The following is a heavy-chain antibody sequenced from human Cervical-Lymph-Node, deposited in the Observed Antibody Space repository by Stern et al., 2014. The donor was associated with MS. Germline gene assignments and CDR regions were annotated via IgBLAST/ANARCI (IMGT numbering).Heavy chain of an antibody. CDR1: GYAFTNYD. V-gene: IGHV1-8*01. D-gene: IGHD3-16*01. CDR3: TTSQGAF. J-gene: IGHJ4*02. Sequence: QLVQSGTELRKPGASVRVSCKASGYAFTNYDINWVRQATGQGLEWVGWINPNTGNAGPAQKFHGRVTITTNNSITTAHMDLSNLRSEDTAIYYCTTSQGAFWGQGTLITVSS. CDR2: INPNTGNA.